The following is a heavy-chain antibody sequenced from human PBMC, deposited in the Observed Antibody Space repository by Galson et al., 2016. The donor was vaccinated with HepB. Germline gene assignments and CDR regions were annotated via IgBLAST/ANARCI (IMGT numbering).Heavy chain of an antibody. D-gene: IGHD3-9*01. J-gene: IGHJ3*01. CDR3: AKDGILPGYYPDAFDV. Sequence: SLRLSCAASGFTFSRFAMSWVRQVPGMGLEWVATVSGTGTGTYYADSVKGRFSISRDNSNNTLYLDMNGLRADDSAAYFCAKDGILPGYYPDAFDVWGQETRVLVSP. V-gene: IGHV3-23*01. CDR2: VSGTGTGT. CDR1: GFTFSRFA.